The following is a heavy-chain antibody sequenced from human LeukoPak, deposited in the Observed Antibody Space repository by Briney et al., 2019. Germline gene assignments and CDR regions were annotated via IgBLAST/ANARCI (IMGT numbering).Heavy chain of an antibody. D-gene: IGHD2-15*01. Sequence: PGGSLRLSCAASGFTFSTYWMHWVRQAPGKGLVWVSRINSDGISTSYADSVKGRLTISRDNAKNTLSLQMNSLRAEDTAVYYCARESACSGGSCYSVPNGGNFDYWGQGTLVTVSS. CDR2: INSDGIST. V-gene: IGHV3-74*01. CDR3: ARESACSGGSCYSVPNGGNFDY. CDR1: GFTFSTYW. J-gene: IGHJ4*02.